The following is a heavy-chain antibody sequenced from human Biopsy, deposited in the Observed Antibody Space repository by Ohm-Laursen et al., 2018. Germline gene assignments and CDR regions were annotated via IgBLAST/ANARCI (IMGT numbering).Heavy chain of an antibody. CDR3: AADINVWNVNY. Sequence: GASVKVSCKVSGYAVTEFSMHWVRQAPGKGLEWMGGFAPENGNTIYAQKFQGRVTMTEDTSTDTAYMELSSLRSEDTAVYYCAADINVWNVNYWGQGTQVTVSS. J-gene: IGHJ4*02. V-gene: IGHV1-24*01. CDR2: FAPENGNT. CDR1: GYAVTEFS. D-gene: IGHD1-1*01.